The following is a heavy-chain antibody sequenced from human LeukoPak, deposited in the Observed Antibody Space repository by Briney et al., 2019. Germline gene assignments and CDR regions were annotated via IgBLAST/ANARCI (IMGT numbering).Heavy chain of an antibody. J-gene: IGHJ4*02. V-gene: IGHV3-30*18. D-gene: IGHD1-26*01. CDR3: AKDRGLWELLFYFDY. CDR1: RFTFSSYG. Sequence: PGGSLRLSCAASRFTFSSYGMHWVRQAPGKGLEWVAVISYDGSNKYYADSVKGRFTISRDNSKNTLYLQVNSLRAEDTAVYYCAKDRGLWELLFYFDYWGQGTLVTVSS. CDR2: ISYDGSNK.